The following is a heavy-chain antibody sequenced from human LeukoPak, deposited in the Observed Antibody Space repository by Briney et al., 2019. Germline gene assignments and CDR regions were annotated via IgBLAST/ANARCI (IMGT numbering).Heavy chain of an antibody. CDR1: GFTFSSYA. V-gene: IGHV3-23*01. J-gene: IGHJ4*02. Sequence: GGSLRLSCAAAGFTFSSYAMSWVRQAPGKGLEWVSGISGNGGTTYYADSVKGRFTISRDNSKNTLYLHMDSLRAEDTAVYYCANSAIYYDSSRDYWGQGTLVIVSS. CDR3: ANSAIYYDSSRDY. D-gene: IGHD3-22*01. CDR2: ISGNGGTT.